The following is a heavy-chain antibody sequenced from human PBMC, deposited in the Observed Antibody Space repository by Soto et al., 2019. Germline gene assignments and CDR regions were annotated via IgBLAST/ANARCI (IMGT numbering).Heavy chain of an antibody. CDR1: GGSISSGGYY. CDR2: IYYSGST. CDR3: ARGRGIVATINRSLLFDY. V-gene: IGHV4-31*03. D-gene: IGHD5-12*01. J-gene: IGHJ4*02. Sequence: QVQLQESGPGLVKPSQTLSLTCTVSGGSISSGGYYWSWIRQHPGKGLEWIGYIYYSGSTYYNPSLKSRVTLSVETSKNQFSLKLSSVTAADTAVYYCARGRGIVATINRSLLFDYWGQGTLVTVSS.